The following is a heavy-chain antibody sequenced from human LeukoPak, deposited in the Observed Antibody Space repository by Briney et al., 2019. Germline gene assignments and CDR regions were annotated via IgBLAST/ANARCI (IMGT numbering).Heavy chain of an antibody. Sequence: GASVKVSCKPSGYIFTNYGISWVRQAPGQGLEWMGWINTYNVNTNYAQRLQGRVTMTTDTSTSTAYMELRSLRSDDTAVYYCARVDYGGNYVDYWGQGTLVTASS. CDR1: GYIFTNYG. D-gene: IGHD4-23*01. CDR2: INTYNVNT. J-gene: IGHJ4*02. V-gene: IGHV1-18*01. CDR3: ARVDYGGNYVDY.